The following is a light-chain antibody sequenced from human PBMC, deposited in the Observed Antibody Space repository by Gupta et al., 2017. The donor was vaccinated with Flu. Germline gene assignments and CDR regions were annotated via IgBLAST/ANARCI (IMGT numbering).Light chain of an antibody. V-gene: IGKV1-27*01. CDR2: AAS. CDR1: QGISNY. J-gene: IGKJ2*01. Sequence: IEMTQSPASLSASVGDRVTITCRASQGISNYLAWYQQKPGKVPKLLIYAASTLQSGVPSRFSGSGSGTDFTLTISSLQPEDVATYYCQKYNSAPPDTFGQGTKLEIK. CDR3: QKYNSAPPDT.